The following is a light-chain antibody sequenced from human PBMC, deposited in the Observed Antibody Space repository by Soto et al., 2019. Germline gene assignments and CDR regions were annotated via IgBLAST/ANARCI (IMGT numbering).Light chain of an antibody. CDR2: EVS. CDR1: ASDVGSYNR. CDR3: SLYTTTSSGV. V-gene: IGLV2-18*01. J-gene: IGLJ3*02. Sequence: QSALTQPPSVSGSPGQSVTISCTGTASDVGSYNRVSWYQQPPGAAPKLMIYEVSNRPSGVPDRFSGSKSGNTASLTISGLLAEEEGDYYCSLYTTTSSGVFGGGTQLTVL.